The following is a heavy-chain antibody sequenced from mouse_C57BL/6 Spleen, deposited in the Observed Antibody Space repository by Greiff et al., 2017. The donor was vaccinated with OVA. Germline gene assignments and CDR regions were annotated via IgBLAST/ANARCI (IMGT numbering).Heavy chain of an antibody. CDR1: GYTFTDYN. D-gene: IGHD1-1*01. Sequence: EVKLVESGPELVKPGASVKIPCKASGYTFTDYNMDWVKQSHGKSLEWIGDINPNNGGTIYNQKFKGKATLTVDKSSSTAYMELRSLTSEDTAVYYCARTYYGSSYPFAYWGQGTLVTVSA. CDR3: ARTYYGSSYPFAY. V-gene: IGHV1-18*01. J-gene: IGHJ3*01. CDR2: INPNNGGT.